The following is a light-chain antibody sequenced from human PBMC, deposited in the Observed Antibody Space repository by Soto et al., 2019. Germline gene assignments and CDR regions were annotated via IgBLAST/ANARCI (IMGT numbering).Light chain of an antibody. CDR2: GSS. Sequence: EIVMTQSPGTLSSSPGERATLSCRASQSVSSSYLAWYQQKPGQAPRLLIYGSSSRATGIPDRFSGSGSGTDFTLTISRLAPEDVAVYCCQQYGSSPWTFGQGTKVEIK. J-gene: IGKJ1*01. CDR3: QQYGSSPWT. CDR1: QSVSSSY. V-gene: IGKV3-20*01.